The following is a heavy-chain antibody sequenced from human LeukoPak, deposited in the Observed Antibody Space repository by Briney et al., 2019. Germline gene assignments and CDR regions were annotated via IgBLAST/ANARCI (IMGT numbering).Heavy chain of an antibody. V-gene: IGHV3-30*14. Sequence: PGRSLRLSCAASGFTFSSYAMHWVRQAPGKGLEWVAVISYDGSNKYYADSVKGRFTISRDNSKSTLFLQMNSLRAEDTAVYFCTRDSALLGVAFDLWGQGTVVTVSS. CDR2: ISYDGSNK. J-gene: IGHJ3*01. CDR1: GFTFSSYA. D-gene: IGHD2-15*01. CDR3: TRDSALLGVAFDL.